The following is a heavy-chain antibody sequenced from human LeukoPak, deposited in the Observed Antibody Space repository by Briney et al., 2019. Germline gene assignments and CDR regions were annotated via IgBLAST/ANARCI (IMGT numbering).Heavy chain of an antibody. V-gene: IGHV3-66*01. CDR3: ARDRCGSTSCYIVY. J-gene: IGHJ4*02. CDR1: GFTVSSNY. Sequence: GGSLRLSCAASGFTVSSNYMSWVRQAPGKGLEWVSVIYSGGTTYYADSVKGRFTISRDNSKNTLYLQMNSLRAEDTAVYYCARDRCGSTSCYIVYWGQGSLVTVSS. D-gene: IGHD2-2*02. CDR2: IYSGGTT.